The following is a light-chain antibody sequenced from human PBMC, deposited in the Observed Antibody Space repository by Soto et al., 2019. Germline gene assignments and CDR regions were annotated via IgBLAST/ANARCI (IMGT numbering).Light chain of an antibody. CDR2: WTS. Sequence: DIVMTQSPDSLAVSLGERATINCRSSQTVLYISNNKSYIAWYQQKSGQPPKLLISWTSTRESGVPDRFSGSGSGTDFTLTRSNLQAEDVAVYYCQQFYSSPFTFGPGTKVHIK. J-gene: IGKJ3*01. V-gene: IGKV4-1*01. CDR1: QTVLYISNNKSY. CDR3: QQFYSSPFT.